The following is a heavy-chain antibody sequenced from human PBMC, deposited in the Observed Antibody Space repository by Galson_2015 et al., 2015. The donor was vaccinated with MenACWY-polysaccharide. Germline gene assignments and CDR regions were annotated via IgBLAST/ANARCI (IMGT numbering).Heavy chain of an antibody. J-gene: IGHJ1*01. CDR2: FSWNSGYI. V-gene: IGHV3-9*01. CDR3: AQAGNCGSECYFSPINF. Sequence: SLRLSCAASGFTLVGYAMYWCRRDPGRGLEGVSGFSWNSGYIGYEDSLKGRFTISRDRAKNSLYLQMNSLRAEDTALYYCAQAGNCGSECYFSPINFWGQGILVTVSS. D-gene: IGHD2-21*01. CDR1: GFTLVGYA.